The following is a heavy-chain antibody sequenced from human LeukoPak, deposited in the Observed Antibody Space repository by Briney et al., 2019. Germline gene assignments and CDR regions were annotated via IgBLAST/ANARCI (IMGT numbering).Heavy chain of an antibody. J-gene: IGHJ5*02. CDR1: GGSVSSGSYH. V-gene: IGHV4-61*01. Sequence: SETLSLTCTVSGGSVSSGSYHWSWIRQPPGKGLEWIGYIYYSGSTTYNPSLESRVTISVDTSKNQFSLKLTAVTAADTAVYYCARNSAVATSRSWFDPWGQGTLVTVSS. D-gene: IGHD6-19*01. CDR3: ARNSAVATSRSWFDP. CDR2: IYYSGST.